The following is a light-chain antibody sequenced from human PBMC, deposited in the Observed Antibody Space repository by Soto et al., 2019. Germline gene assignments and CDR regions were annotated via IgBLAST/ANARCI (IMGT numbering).Light chain of an antibody. Sequence: EFVLTQSPGTLSLSPGERATLSCRASQSVSRSSLAWYQQKPGQAPRLLIYGASSTATGIPDRFSGSGSGTDFTLTISRLEPEDFAVYYCQQYGSSPGTFGGGTKVEIK. CDR3: QQYGSSPGT. CDR1: QSVSRSS. V-gene: IGKV3-20*01. CDR2: GAS. J-gene: IGKJ4*01.